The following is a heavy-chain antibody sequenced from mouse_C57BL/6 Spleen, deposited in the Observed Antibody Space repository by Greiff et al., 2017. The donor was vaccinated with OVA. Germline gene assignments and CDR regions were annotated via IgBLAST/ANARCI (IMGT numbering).Heavy chain of an antibody. J-gene: IGHJ4*01. CDR2: INYDGSST. CDR3: ARYDYDGDYYAMDY. CDR1: GFTFSDYY. Sequence: EVKLVESEGGLVQPGSSMKLSCTASGFTFSDYYMAWVRQVPEKGLEWVANINYDGSSTYYLDSLKSRFIISRDNAKNILYLQMSSLKSEDTATYYCARYDYDGDYYAMDYWGQGTSVTVSS. V-gene: IGHV5-16*01. D-gene: IGHD2-4*01.